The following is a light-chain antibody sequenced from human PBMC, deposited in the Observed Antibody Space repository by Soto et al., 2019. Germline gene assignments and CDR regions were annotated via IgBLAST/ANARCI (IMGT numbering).Light chain of an antibody. V-gene: IGKV2-28*01. J-gene: IGKJ2*01. CDR1: QSLLHSNGYNY. CDR2: LGS. Sequence: DIVMTQSPLSLPVTPGEPASISCRSSQSLLHSNGYNYLDWYLQKPGQSRQLLIYLGSNRASGVXQXXSGSGSGTDFTLKISRVEAEDVGVYYCMQALQTPYTFAQGTKLEIK. CDR3: MQALQTPYT.